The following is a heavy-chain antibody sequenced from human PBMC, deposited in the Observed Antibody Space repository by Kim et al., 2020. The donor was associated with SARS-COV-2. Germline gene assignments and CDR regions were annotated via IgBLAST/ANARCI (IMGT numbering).Heavy chain of an antibody. V-gene: IGHV3-23*01. D-gene: IGHD6-19*01. Sequence: TNNAEHVKGRFTISRDNSKNTLYLQVNSLRAEDTAVYYCAKDIRYSSGVDYWGQGTLVTVSS. CDR3: AKDIRYSSGVDY. J-gene: IGHJ4*01. CDR2: T.